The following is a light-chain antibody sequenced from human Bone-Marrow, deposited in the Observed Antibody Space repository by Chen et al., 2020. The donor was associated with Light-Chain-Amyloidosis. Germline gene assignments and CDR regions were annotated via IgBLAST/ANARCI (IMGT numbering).Light chain of an antibody. J-gene: IGKJ4*01. CDR2: GSS. V-gene: IGKV3-20*01. CDR1: QTISSNY. Sequence: EIVLTQSPGTLSLSPGEGANLSCRASQTISSNYLTWYQQKFGQAPRLLIYGSSSRATGIPDMFTGSGSGTAFTLTIHRLEPADLAMDSCQQYGTPPLTFGGGTKVEIK. CDR3: QQYGTPPLT.